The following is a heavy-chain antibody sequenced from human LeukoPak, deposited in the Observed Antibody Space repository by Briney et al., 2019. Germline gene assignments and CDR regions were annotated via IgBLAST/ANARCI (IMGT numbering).Heavy chain of an antibody. V-gene: IGHV4-34*01. J-gene: IGHJ4*02. CDR1: GGSFSGYY. CDR3: ARGGVGATTRFDY. CDR2: INHSGST. D-gene: IGHD1-26*01. Sequence: SETLSLTCAVYGGSFSGYYWSWIRQPPGKGLEWIGVINHSGSTNYNPSLKSRVTISVDTSKNQFSLKLSSVTAADTAVYYCARGGVGATTRFDYWGQGTLVTVSS.